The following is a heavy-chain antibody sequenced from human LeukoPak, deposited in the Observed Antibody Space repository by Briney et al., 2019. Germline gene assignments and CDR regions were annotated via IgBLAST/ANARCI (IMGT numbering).Heavy chain of an antibody. V-gene: IGHV3-7*01. Sequence: GGSLTLSCATSGFTFSDYWMSWVRQAPGKGLEWVANIKQDGSEKYYVDSVKGRFTISRDNAKNSLYLQMNSLRAEDTAVYYCARESGSRSYYYYMDVWGKGTTVTVSS. CDR2: IKQDGSEK. CDR3: ARESGSRSYYYYMDV. J-gene: IGHJ6*03. CDR1: GFTFSDYW. D-gene: IGHD2-2*01.